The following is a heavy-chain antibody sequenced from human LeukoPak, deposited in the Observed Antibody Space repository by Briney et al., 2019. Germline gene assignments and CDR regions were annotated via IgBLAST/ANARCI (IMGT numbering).Heavy chain of an antibody. V-gene: IGHV4-31*03. CDR2: IYYRGST. CDR3: ARVLLMVYWFDP. D-gene: IGHD2-8*01. Sequence: SQTLSLTCTVSGGSISSGGYYWSWIRQHPGKGLEWIGYIYYRGSTYYNPSLKSRVTISVDTSKNQFPLKLSSVTAADTAVYYCARVLLMVYWFDPWGQGTLVTVS. CDR1: GGSISSGGYY. J-gene: IGHJ5*02.